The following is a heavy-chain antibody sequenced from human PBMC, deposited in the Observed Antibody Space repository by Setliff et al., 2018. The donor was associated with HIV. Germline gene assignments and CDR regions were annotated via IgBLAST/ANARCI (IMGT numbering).Heavy chain of an antibody. CDR2: IYYSGST. CDR1: GGSISSYY. CDR3: ARPSAGGGYNYWYFGL. Sequence: SETLSLTCTVSGGSISSYYWSWIRQPPGKGLEWIGYIYYSGSTYYNPSLKSRVTISADTSKNQFSLKLRSVTAADTAIYFCARPSAGGGYNYWYFGLWGRGTLVTVSS. J-gene: IGHJ2*01. V-gene: IGHV4-59*04. D-gene: IGHD5-12*01.